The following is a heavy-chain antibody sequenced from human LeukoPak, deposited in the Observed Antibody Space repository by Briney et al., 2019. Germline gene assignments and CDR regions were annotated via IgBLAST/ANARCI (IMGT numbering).Heavy chain of an antibody. J-gene: IGHJ4*02. CDR2: ISYDGSNK. D-gene: IGHD2-15*01. Sequence: PGGSLRLSCAASGFXFSSYALHWVRQAPGEGLEWMAVISYDGSNKYYADSVKGRFTISRDNSKNTLYLQMNNLRAEDTAVYYCARSRTVVAATPVFDYWGQGTLVTVSS. V-gene: IGHV3-30-3*01. CDR3: ARSRTVVAATPVFDY. CDR1: GFXFSSYA.